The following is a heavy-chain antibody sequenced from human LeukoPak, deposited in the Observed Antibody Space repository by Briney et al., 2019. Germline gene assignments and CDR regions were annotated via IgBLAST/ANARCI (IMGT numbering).Heavy chain of an antibody. CDR3: ASNSFYGSGSFYYYMDV. J-gene: IGHJ6*03. Sequence: PGGSLRLSCAASGFTFSSYSMNWVRQAPGKGVEWVSSISSSSSYIYYADSVKGRFTISRDNAKNSLYLQMNSLRAEDTAVYYCASNSFYGSGSFYYYMDVWGKGTTVTVSS. D-gene: IGHD3-10*01. CDR1: GFTFSSYS. V-gene: IGHV3-21*01. CDR2: ISSSSSYI.